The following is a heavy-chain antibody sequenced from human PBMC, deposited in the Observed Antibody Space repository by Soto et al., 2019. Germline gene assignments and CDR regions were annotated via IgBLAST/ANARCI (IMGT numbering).Heavy chain of an antibody. CDR2: INAGNSNT. CDR3: AREDYGYYYDYMDV. Sequence: QVQLVQSGAEVKKPGASVKVSCKASGYTFTSYAMHWVRQAPGQRREWMGWINAGNSNTKYSQKFQGRVTITRDTSDSTAYMELSILRSEDTAVYYCAREDYGYYYDYMDVWGKGTTVTVSS. D-gene: IGHD4-17*01. V-gene: IGHV1-3*01. J-gene: IGHJ6*03. CDR1: GYTFTSYA.